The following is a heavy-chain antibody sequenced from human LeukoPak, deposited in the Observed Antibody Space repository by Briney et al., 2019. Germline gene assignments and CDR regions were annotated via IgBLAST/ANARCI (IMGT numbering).Heavy chain of an antibody. Sequence: SVKVSCKASGGTFSSYAISWVRQAPGQGLEWMGGIIPIFGTANYAQKFQGRVTITADESTSTAYMELSSLRSEDAAVYYCARVFGSYCSSTSCYGDYYYYYMDVWGKGTTVTVSS. V-gene: IGHV1-69*01. D-gene: IGHD2-2*01. CDR3: ARVFGSYCSSTSCYGDYYYYYMDV. J-gene: IGHJ6*03. CDR2: IIPIFGTA. CDR1: GGTFSSYA.